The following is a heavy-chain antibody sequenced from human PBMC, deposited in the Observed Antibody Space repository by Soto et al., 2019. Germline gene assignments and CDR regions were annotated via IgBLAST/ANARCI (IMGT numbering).Heavy chain of an antibody. CDR3: AISSIAARDYYGMDV. V-gene: IGHV5-10-1*01. D-gene: IGHD6-6*01. J-gene: IGHJ6*02. CDR1: GYSFTSYW. Sequence: PGESLKISCKGSGYSFTSYWISWVRQMPGKGLEWMGRIDPSDSYTNYSPSFQGHVTISADKSISTAYLQWSSLKASDTAMYYCAISSIAARDYYGMDVWGQGTTVTVSS. CDR2: IDPSDSYT.